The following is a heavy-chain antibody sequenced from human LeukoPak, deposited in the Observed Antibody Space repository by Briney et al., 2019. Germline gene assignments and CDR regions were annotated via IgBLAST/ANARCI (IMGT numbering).Heavy chain of an antibody. CDR2: ISAYNGNT. Sequence: ASVKVSCKASGYTFTSYGISWVRQAPGQGLEWMGWISAYNGNTNYAQKLQGRVTMTTDTSTSTAYMELRSLRSDDTAVYYCARDKAVYYGSGLRLDYWGQGTLDTVSS. J-gene: IGHJ4*02. D-gene: IGHD3-10*01. CDR3: ARDKAVYYGSGLRLDY. V-gene: IGHV1-18*01. CDR1: GYTFTSYG.